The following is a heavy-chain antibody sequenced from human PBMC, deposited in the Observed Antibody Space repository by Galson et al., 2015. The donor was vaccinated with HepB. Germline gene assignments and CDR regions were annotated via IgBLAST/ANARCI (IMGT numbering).Heavy chain of an antibody. Sequence: LSLTCSVSGGYISSYYWSWIRQPPGKGLEWIGYIYYSGSTNYNPSLKSRVTILVDTSKNQFSLKLNSVTAADTAVYYCVRHYGDYVGTFDYWGQGTLVTVSS. J-gene: IGHJ4*02. CDR2: IYYSGST. V-gene: IGHV4-59*08. D-gene: IGHD4-17*01. CDR1: GGYISSYY. CDR3: VRHYGDYVGTFDY.